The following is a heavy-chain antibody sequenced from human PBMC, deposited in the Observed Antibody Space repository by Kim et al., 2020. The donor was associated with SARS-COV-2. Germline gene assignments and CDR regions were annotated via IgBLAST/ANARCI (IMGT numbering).Heavy chain of an antibody. CDR2: IWYDGSNQ. CDR1: GFTFSNSG. Sequence: GGSLRLSCAASGFTFSNSGMHWVRQAPGKGLEWVAVIWYDGSNQNYADSVKGRFTISRDNSRNTLYLQMNSLRAEDTAVYYCARDLSKGRYFDLWGRGTLVTVSS. V-gene: IGHV3-33*01. CDR3: ARDLSKGRYFDL. J-gene: IGHJ2*01.